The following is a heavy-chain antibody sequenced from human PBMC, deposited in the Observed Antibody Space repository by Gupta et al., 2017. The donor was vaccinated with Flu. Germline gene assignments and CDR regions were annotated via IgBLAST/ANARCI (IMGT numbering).Heavy chain of an antibody. CDR3: ARAGYSSGWYGVKTLDY. J-gene: IGHJ4*02. D-gene: IGHD6-19*01. Sequence: GQGLEWMGGIIPIFGTANYAQKFQGRVTITADESTSTAYMELSSLRSEDTAVYYCARAGYSSGWYGVKTLDYWGQGTLVTVSS. CDR2: IIPIFGTA. V-gene: IGHV1-69*01.